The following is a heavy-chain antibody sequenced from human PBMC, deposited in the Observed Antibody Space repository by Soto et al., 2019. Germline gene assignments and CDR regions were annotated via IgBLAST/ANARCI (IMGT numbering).Heavy chain of an antibody. D-gene: IGHD3-10*01. CDR3: ARDRLYGAGLIDV. Sequence: GGSLRLSCAASGFTFSSYGMHWVRQAPGKGLEWVAVISSDGSDKYYADSVKGRFTISRDNSKNTLYVQLNRMRAEDTALYYCARDRLYGAGLIDVWGQGTTVTVSS. V-gene: IGHV3-30-3*01. J-gene: IGHJ6*02. CDR2: ISSDGSDK. CDR1: GFTFSSYG.